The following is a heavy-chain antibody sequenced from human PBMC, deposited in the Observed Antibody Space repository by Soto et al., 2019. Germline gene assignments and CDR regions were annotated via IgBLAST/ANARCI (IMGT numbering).Heavy chain of an antibody. CDR3: ARGRKEWLTPFEF. Sequence: EVQLLESGGNMVQPGGSLRLSCAASGFTLNKYAMSWVRQAPGKGLEWVSGIIESGGKTYYADSVRGRFTISRDNSENTLYLQMKSLRAEDTAVYYCARGRKEWLTPFEFWGQGTLVTVSS. CDR2: IIESGGKT. D-gene: IGHD6-19*01. CDR1: GFTLNKYA. J-gene: IGHJ4*02. V-gene: IGHV3-23*01.